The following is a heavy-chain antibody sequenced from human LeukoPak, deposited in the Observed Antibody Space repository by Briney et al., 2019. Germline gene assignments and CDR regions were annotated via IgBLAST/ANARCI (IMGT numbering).Heavy chain of an antibody. Sequence: GASVKVSCKASGGTFTTYAISWVRQAPGQGLEWMGIINPSGGSTSYAQKFQGRVTMTRDMSTSTVYMELSSLRSEDTAVYYCARAGSGSKGNYCYYYMDVWGKGTTVTVSS. CDR3: ARAGSGSKGNYCYYYMDV. CDR2: INPSGGST. D-gene: IGHD3-10*01. V-gene: IGHV1-46*01. CDR1: GGTFTTYA. J-gene: IGHJ6*03.